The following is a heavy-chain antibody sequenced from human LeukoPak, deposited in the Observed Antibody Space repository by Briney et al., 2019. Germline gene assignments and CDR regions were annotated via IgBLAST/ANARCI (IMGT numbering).Heavy chain of an antibody. D-gene: IGHD3-16*01. V-gene: IGHV4-34*01. J-gene: IGHJ4*02. CDR2: INHSGST. CDR1: GGSFSGYY. Sequence: SETLSLTCAVYGGSFSGYYWSWIRQPPGKGPEWIGEINHSGSTNYNPSLKSRVTISVDTSKNQFSLKLSSVTAADTAVYYCARSRGPLGFDYWGQGTLVTVSS. CDR3: ARSRGPLGFDY.